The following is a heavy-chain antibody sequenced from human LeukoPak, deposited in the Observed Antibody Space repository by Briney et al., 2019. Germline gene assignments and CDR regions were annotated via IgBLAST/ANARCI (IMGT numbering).Heavy chain of an antibody. CDR3: ARVEGPRAAAGHEYFDY. D-gene: IGHD6-13*01. Sequence: MASETLSLTCAVYGGSFSGYYWSWIRQPPGKGLEWIGEINHSGSTNYNPSLKSRVTISVDTSKNQFSLKLSSVTAADTAVYYCARVEGPRAAAGHEYFDYWGQGTLVTVSS. J-gene: IGHJ4*02. CDR1: GGSFSGYY. V-gene: IGHV4-34*01. CDR2: INHSGST.